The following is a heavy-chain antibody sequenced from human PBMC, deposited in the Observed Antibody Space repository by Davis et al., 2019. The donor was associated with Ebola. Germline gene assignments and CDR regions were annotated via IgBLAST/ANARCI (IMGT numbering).Heavy chain of an antibody. V-gene: IGHV3-30*03. Sequence: PGGSLRLSCAASGFTFSSYAMSWVRQAPGKGLEWVAVISYDGSNKYYANSVKGRFTISRDNSKNTLYLQMNSLRAEDTAVYYCARTAGRYYYGMDVWGKGTTVTVSS. D-gene: IGHD6-13*01. CDR1: GFTFSSYA. CDR3: ARTAGRYYYGMDV. CDR2: ISYDGSNK. J-gene: IGHJ6*04.